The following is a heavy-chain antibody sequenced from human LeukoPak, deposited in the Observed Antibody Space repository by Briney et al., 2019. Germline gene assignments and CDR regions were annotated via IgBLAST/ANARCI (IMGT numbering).Heavy chain of an antibody. J-gene: IGHJ3*02. CDR3: ARGDYYDSSGYYYGDGAFDI. CDR1: GYTFTGYY. D-gene: IGHD3-22*01. CDR2: MNPNSGNT. Sequence: ASVKVSCKASGYTFTGYYMHWVRQAPGQGLEWMGWMNPNSGNTGYAQKFQGRVTITRNTSISTAYMELSSLRSEDTAVYYCARGDYYDSSGYYYGDGAFDIWGQGTMVTVSS. V-gene: IGHV1-8*03.